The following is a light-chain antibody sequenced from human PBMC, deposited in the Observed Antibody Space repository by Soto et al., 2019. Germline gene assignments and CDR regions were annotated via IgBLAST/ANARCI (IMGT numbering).Light chain of an antibody. CDR3: QQANGFPLT. Sequence: DNHMPQSPSSLSASAGDRVTISCRASQNIGSLLNWFQQQPGKAPNLLISAASGLQSGVPSRFSGSGSGTDFTLTISRLQPEDFTTYYCQQANGFPLTFGGGTKVDIK. CDR2: AAS. V-gene: IGKV1-39*01. CDR1: QNIGSL. J-gene: IGKJ4*01.